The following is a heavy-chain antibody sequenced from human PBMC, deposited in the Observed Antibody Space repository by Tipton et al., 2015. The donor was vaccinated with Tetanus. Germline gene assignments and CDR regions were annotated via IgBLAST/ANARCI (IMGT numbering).Heavy chain of an antibody. CDR3: ARDRGSSAYGYYYGIDV. CDR1: GFTFSDSY. V-gene: IGHV3-11*01. J-gene: IGHJ6*02. Sequence: AVSGFTFSDSYMSWIRQAPGKGLEWVSNISSSGSTMYYADSVKGRFTISRDNAKNSLYLQMNSLRADDTAVYYCARDRGSSAYGYYYGIDVWGQGTTVTVSS. D-gene: IGHD3-16*01. CDR2: ISSSGSTM.